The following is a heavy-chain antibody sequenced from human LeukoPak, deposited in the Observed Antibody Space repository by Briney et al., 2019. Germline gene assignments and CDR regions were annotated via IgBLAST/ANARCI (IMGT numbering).Heavy chain of an antibody. Sequence: GGSLRLSCTASGFTFGDYAMSWFRQAPGKGLEWVGFIRSKAYGGTTEYAASVKGRFTISRDDSKSIAYLQMNSLKTEDTAVYYCTRPYSHYYDSSGYYRYWGQGTLVTVSS. V-gene: IGHV3-49*03. CDR2: IRSKAYGGTT. CDR1: GFTFGDYA. J-gene: IGHJ4*02. CDR3: TRPYSHYYDSSGYYRY. D-gene: IGHD3-22*01.